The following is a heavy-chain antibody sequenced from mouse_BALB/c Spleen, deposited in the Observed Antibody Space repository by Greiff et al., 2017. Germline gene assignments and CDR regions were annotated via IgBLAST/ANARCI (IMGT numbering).Heavy chain of an antibody. CDR3: AREEDGYWYFDV. J-gene: IGHJ1*01. V-gene: IGHV3-2*02. Sequence: EVQLVESGPGLVKPSQSLSLTCTVTGYSITSDYAWNWIRQFPGNKLEWMGYISYSGSTSYNPSLKSRISITRDTSKNQFFLQLNSVTTEDTATYYCAREEDGYWYFDVWGAGTTVTVSS. CDR1: GYSITSDYA. CDR2: ISYSGST.